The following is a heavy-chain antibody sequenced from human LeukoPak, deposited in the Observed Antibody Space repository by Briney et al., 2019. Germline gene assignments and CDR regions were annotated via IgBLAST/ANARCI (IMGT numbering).Heavy chain of an antibody. CDR2: IYYSGST. Sequence: SETLSLTCTVSGGSISSYYWSWIRQPPGKGLEWIGYIYYSGSTNYNPSLKSRVTISVDTSKNQFSLKLSSVTAADTAVYYCARDHCSSTSCYGDDAFDIWGQGTMVTVSS. CDR3: ARDHCSSTSCYGDDAFDI. J-gene: IGHJ3*02. D-gene: IGHD2-2*01. V-gene: IGHV4-59*01. CDR1: GGSISSYY.